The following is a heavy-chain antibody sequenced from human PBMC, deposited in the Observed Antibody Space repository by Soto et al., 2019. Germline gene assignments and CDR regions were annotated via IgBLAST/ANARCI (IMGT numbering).Heavy chain of an antibody. CDR2: INPNSGGT. CDR1: GYTFTGYY. Sequence: GASVKVSCKASGYTFTGYYMHWVRQAPGQGLEWMGWINPNSGGTNYAQKFQGWVTMTRDTSISTAYMELSRLRSDDTAVYYCARGAITGSSSSCYLGGGYYYYGMDVWGQETTVTVSS. CDR3: ARGAITGSSSSCYLGGGYYYYGMDV. D-gene: IGHD6-13*01. J-gene: IGHJ6*02. V-gene: IGHV1-2*04.